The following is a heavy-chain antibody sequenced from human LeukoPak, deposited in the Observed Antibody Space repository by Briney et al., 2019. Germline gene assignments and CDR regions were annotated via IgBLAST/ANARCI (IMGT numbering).Heavy chain of an antibody. CDR3: TTYNSRDAFDI. Sequence: PGGSLRLSCVASGFSVSNAWMSWVRQAPGKGLEWVGRIRSKSNGGTTDYAVPVKGSFTISRDDSKNTLYLQMNSLKTDEDTAVYYCTTYNSRDAFDIWGQGTMVTVSP. D-gene: IGHD2/OR15-2a*01. J-gene: IGHJ3*02. CDR2: IRSKSNGGTT. V-gene: IGHV3-15*01. CDR1: GFSVSNAW.